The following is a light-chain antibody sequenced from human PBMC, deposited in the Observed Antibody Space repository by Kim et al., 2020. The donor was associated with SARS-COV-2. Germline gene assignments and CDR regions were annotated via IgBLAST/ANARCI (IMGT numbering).Light chain of an antibody. CDR3: QVWDSSNWV. J-gene: IGLJ3*02. CDR2: RDY. Sequence: SVAWGQTASITCGGSNIVRRNVQWYQQRPGQAPVLVIYRDYNRPSGIPERFSGSNAGNTATLTISRAQDGDEADYYCQVWDSSNWVFGGGTQLTVL. V-gene: IGLV3-9*01. CDR1: NIVRRN.